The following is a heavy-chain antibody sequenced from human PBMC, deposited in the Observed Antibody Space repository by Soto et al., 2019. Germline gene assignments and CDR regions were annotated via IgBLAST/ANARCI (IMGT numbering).Heavy chain of an antibody. CDR3: GSARIEAAEYYYYGMDV. D-gene: IGHD6-13*01. V-gene: IGHV3-33*01. CDR1: GFTFSRHG. Sequence: QVQLAESGGGVVQPGRSLRLSCVASGFTFSRHGMHWVRQAPGKGLEWVAVIWYDGSNKYYADSVKGRFTISRDNSKNTLYVQMSSLRAEDTAVYYCGSARIEAAEYYYYGMDVWGQGTTVTVSS. J-gene: IGHJ6*02. CDR2: IWYDGSNK.